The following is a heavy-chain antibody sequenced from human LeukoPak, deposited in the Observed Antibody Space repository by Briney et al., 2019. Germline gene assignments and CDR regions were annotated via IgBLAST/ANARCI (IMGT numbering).Heavy chain of an antibody. CDR1: GYTFTGYY. V-gene: IGHV1-2*06. CDR3: ARVGIVVVVADKYGMDV. J-gene: IGHJ6*02. CDR2: INPNSGGT. D-gene: IGHD2-15*01. Sequence: ASVKVSCKASGYTFTGYYMHWVRQAPGQGLEWMGRINPNSGGTNYAQKLQGRVTMTRDTSISTAYMELSRLRSDDTAVYYCARVGIVVVVADKYGMDVWGQGTTVTVSS.